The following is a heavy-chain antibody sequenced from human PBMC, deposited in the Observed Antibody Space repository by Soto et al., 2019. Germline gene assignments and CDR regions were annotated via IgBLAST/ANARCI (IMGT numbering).Heavy chain of an antibody. CDR2: ISYDGSNK. D-gene: IGHD1-26*01. Sequence: QVQLVESGGGVVQPGRSLRLSYAASGFTFSSYGMHWVRQAPGKGLEWVAVISYDGSNKYYADSMKGRFTISRDNSKNTRYLQMNSLRGEDTAGYYCAKDQAVYCHYGMDVWGQGTRVTVSS. J-gene: IGHJ6*02. V-gene: IGHV3-30*18. CDR3: AKDQAVYCHYGMDV. CDR1: GFTFSSYG.